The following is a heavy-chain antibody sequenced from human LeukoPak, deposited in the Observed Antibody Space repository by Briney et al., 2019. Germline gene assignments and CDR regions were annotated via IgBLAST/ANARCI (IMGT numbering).Heavy chain of an antibody. Sequence: GGSLRLSCAASGFTFSSYAMSWVRQAPGKGLEWVSSISSSSNYIYYADSVKGRFTISRDNAKNSLYLQMNSLRAEDTAVYYCARDYYGDYNFDYWGQGTLVTVSS. CDR3: ARDYYGDYNFDY. V-gene: IGHV3-21*01. CDR2: ISSSSNYI. J-gene: IGHJ4*02. D-gene: IGHD4-17*01. CDR1: GFTFSSYA.